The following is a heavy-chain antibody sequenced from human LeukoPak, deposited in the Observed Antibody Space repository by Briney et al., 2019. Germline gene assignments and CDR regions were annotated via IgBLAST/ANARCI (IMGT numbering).Heavy chain of an antibody. Sequence: GGSLRLSCAASGFTFSSYAMSWVRQAPGKGLEWVSAISGSGGSTYYADSVKGRFTISRDNSKNTLYLQMNSLRAEDTAVYYYAKDQSITIFGVVPLSSWGQGTLVTVSS. D-gene: IGHD3-3*01. CDR1: GFTFSSYA. V-gene: IGHV3-23*01. CDR3: AKDQSITIFGVVPLSS. CDR2: ISGSGGST. J-gene: IGHJ5*02.